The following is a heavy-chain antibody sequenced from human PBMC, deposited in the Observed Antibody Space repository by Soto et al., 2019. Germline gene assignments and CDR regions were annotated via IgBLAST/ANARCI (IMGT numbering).Heavy chain of an antibody. Sequence: PSETLSLTCTVSGGSISSYYWSWIRQPPGKGLEWIGYIYYSGSTNHNPSLKSRVTISLDTSKNQFSLKLSSVTAADTAVYYCARLKAVTGAADWLDPWGQGTLVTVSS. J-gene: IGHJ5*02. CDR3: ARLKAVTGAADWLDP. CDR1: GGSISSYY. D-gene: IGHD3-10*01. CDR2: IYYSGST. V-gene: IGHV4-59*08.